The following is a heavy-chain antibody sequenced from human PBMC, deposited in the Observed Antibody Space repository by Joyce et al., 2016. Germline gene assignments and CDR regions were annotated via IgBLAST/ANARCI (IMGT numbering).Heavy chain of an antibody. Sequence: EVQLVQSGAEVKKPGESLKISCKASGFRFSSDWTGWVRQMPGKGLERMGVISPSDSDTKYSPSFQGHVTFSVDRSTNTAYLQWNSLKASDNAMYYCARHPQPDVGDIWGQGTLVTVSS. J-gene: IGHJ4*02. CDR3: ARHPQPDVGDI. V-gene: IGHV5-51*01. CDR2: ISPSDSDT. D-gene: IGHD1-14*01. CDR1: GFRFSSDW.